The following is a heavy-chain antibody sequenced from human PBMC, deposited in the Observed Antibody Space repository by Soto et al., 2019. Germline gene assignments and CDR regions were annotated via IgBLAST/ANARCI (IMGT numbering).Heavy chain of an antibody. CDR2: LFRDGTT. CDR3: ARAEYTGSWTAERDY. CDR1: GFIVSSSY. D-gene: IGHD6-13*01. V-gene: IGHV3-53*04. Sequence: GGSLRLSCAGSGFIVSSSYMSWVRQAPGKGLEWVSVLFRDGTTFYADSVKGRFTISRHNSENTLYLQMNSLRGDDTAVYYCARAEYTGSWTAERDYWGQGTLVTVSS. J-gene: IGHJ4*02.